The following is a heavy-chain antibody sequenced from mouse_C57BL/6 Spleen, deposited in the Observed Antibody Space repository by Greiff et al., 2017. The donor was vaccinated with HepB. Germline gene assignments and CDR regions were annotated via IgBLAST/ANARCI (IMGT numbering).Heavy chain of an antibody. J-gene: IGHJ1*03. Sequence: VQLQQSGPGLVKPSQSLSLTCSVTGYSITSGYYWNWIRQFPGNKLEWMGYISYDGSNNYNPSLKNRISITRDTSKNQFFLKLNSVTTEDTATYYCAREAITTVVPWYFDVWGTGTTVTVSS. V-gene: IGHV3-6*01. D-gene: IGHD1-1*01. CDR2: ISYDGSN. CDR3: AREAITTVVPWYFDV. CDR1: GYSITSGYY.